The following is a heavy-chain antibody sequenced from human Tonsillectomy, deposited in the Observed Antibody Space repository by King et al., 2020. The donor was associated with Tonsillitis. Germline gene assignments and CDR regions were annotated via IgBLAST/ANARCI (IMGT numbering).Heavy chain of an antibody. CDR3: ARDRNLGYYSFMDV. J-gene: IGHJ6*03. V-gene: IGHV3-33*01. CDR2: IWFDGSNK. Sequence: VQLVESGGGVVQPGRSLRLSCAASGFTFSSYGMHWVRQAPGKGLEWVAVIWFDGSNKYYADSVKGRFTISRDNSKNTLYLQMNSLRAEDTAVYYCARDRNLGYYSFMDVWGKGTTVTVSS. CDR1: GFTFSSYG.